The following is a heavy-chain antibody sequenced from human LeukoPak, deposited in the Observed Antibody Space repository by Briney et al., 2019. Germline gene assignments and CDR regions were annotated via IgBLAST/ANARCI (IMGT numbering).Heavy chain of an antibody. CDR3: ARDQEGFDY. Sequence: ASVTVSCTASGYIFTSNYIHWVRQAPGQGLEWMGMIYPGDGSTSYAQRFQDRVTVTRDTSTSTVHMELSGLRSEDTAVYYCARDQEGFDYWGQGTQVTVSS. V-gene: IGHV1-46*01. J-gene: IGHJ4*02. CDR1: GYIFTSNY. CDR2: IYPGDGST.